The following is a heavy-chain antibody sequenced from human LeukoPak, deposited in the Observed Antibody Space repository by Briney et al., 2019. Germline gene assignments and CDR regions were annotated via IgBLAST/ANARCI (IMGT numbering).Heavy chain of an antibody. Sequence: SETLSLTCTGSGGSISSYYWSWIRQPAGKGLEWIGRIYSSGSTNYNPSLKSRVTISLDTSKNQFSLKLSSVTAADTAVYYCARTTEGGYTYNYFYYYYMDVWGKGTTVTISS. V-gene: IGHV4-4*07. J-gene: IGHJ6*03. CDR3: ARTTEGGYTYNYFYYYYMDV. CDR1: GGSISSYY. CDR2: IYSSGST. D-gene: IGHD5-18*01.